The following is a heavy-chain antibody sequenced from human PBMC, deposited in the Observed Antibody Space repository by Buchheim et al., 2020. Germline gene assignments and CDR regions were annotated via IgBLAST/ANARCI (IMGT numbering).Heavy chain of an antibody. Sequence: QVQLVESGGGVVQPGRSLRLSCAASGFTFSSYGMHWVRQAPGKGLEWVAVISYDGSNKYYADSVKGRFTISRDNSKNTLYLQMNSLRAEDTAVYYCAKKGGPMVRGAFDHWGQGTL. J-gene: IGHJ4*02. D-gene: IGHD3-10*01. V-gene: IGHV3-30*18. CDR3: AKKGGPMVRGAFDH. CDR1: GFTFSSYG. CDR2: ISYDGSNK.